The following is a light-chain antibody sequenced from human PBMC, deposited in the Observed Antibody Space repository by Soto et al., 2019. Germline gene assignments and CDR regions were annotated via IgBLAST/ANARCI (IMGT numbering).Light chain of an antibody. CDR3: QQNYNVPYT. J-gene: IGKJ2*01. V-gene: IGKV1-39*01. Sequence: DVKLTQSPSSLYASVGDTVTITCRASPSIGSYLNWYQHKPGSAPKLLVFAADTLKSGVPSRFSGSGFNIEFTLTVTSLQPDDFATYYCQQNYNVPYTFGQGTRLE. CDR2: AAD. CDR1: PSIGSY.